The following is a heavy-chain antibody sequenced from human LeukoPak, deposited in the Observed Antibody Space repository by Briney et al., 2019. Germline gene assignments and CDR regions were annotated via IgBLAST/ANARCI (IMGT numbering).Heavy chain of an antibody. J-gene: IGHJ4*02. CDR1: GYTSTSYY. Sequence: ASVKVSCKASGYTSTSYYMHWVRQAPGQGLEWMGWINPNSGGTNYAQKFQGRVTMTRDTSISTAYMELSRLRSDDTAVYYCARGSIVVVPAAIRYFDYWGQGTLVTVSS. CDR2: INPNSGGT. CDR3: ARGSIVVVPAAIRYFDY. D-gene: IGHD2-2*01. V-gene: IGHV1-2*02.